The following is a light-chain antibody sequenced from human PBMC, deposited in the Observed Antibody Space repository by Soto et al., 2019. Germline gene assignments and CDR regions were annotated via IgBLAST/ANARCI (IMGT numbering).Light chain of an antibody. CDR2: DVS. CDR3: QSYRNFSWT. J-gene: IGKJ1*01. CDR1: QSVSAW. Sequence: DIQMTQPPSTPSASVGDRVTIPCRASQSVSAWLAWYQQKPGKAPKFLMYDVSTLESGVPLRFSGSGSGTEFTLTINSLQPDDFATYYCQSYRNFSWTFGQGTKVDI. V-gene: IGKV1-5*01.